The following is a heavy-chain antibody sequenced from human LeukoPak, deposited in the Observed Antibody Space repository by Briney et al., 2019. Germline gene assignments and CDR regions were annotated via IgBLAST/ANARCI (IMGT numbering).Heavy chain of an antibody. D-gene: IGHD3-10*01. V-gene: IGHV3-30-3*01. CDR1: GFTFSSYA. Sequence: GGSLRLSCAASGFTFSSYAMHWVRQAPGKGLEWVALIAYDGSNKYYADSVKGRFTISRDNSKNTLYLQMNSLRAEDTAVYYCARDRRPYYYGSGSFFDYWGQGTLVTVSS. CDR3: ARDRRPYYYGSGSFFDY. CDR2: IAYDGSNK. J-gene: IGHJ4*02.